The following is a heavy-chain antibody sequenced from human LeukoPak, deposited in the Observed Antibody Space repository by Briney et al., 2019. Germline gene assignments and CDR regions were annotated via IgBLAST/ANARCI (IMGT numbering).Heavy chain of an antibody. J-gene: IGHJ4*02. CDR1: GFTFSSYA. CDR2: ISGSGGST. V-gene: IGHV3-23*01. Sequence: GGSLRLSCAASGFTFSSYAMSWVRQAPGKGLEWVSAISGSGGSTYYADSVKGRFTISRDNSKNTLYLQMNSLRAEDTAVYYCASSGPHYYDSSGIDYFDYWGQGTLVTVSS. CDR3: ASSGPHYYDSSGIDYFDY. D-gene: IGHD3-22*01.